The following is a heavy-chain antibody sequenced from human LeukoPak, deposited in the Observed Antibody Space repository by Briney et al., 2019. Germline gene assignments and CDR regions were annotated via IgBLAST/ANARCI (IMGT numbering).Heavy chain of an antibody. J-gene: IGHJ4*02. CDR1: GYTFTSYA. CDR3: ARAKGYYYYDSSGYYYEFDY. V-gene: IGHV1-3*03. CDR2: INTGNGNT. Sequence: ASVKVSCKASGYTFTSYAMHWVRQAPGQRLEWMGWINTGNGNTKYSQEFQGRVTITRDTSANTAYMELSSLRSEDMAVYYCARAKGYYYYDSSGYYYEFDYWGQGTLVTVSS. D-gene: IGHD3-22*01.